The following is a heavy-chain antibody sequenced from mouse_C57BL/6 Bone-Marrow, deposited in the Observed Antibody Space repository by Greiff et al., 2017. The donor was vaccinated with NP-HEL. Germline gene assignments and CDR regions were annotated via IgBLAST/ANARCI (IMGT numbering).Heavy chain of an antibody. CDR2: IDPEDGET. CDR3: ARRRYHYAMDY. CDR1: GFNIKDYY. J-gene: IGHJ4*01. D-gene: IGHD1-1*01. V-gene: IGHV14-2*01. Sequence: EVKLVESGAELVKPGASVKLSCTASGFNIKDYYMHWVKQRTEQGLEWIGRIDPEDGETKYAPKFQGKATITADTSSNTAYLQLSSLTSEDTAVYYCARRRYHYAMDYWGQGTSVTVSS.